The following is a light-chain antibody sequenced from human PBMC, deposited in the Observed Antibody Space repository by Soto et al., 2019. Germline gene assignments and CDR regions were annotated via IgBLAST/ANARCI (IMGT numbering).Light chain of an antibody. Sequence: EIVLTQSPAILSLSPGERATLSCRASQSVSSSLAWYQQEPGQAPRLLIYDTSNRATDIPPRFSGSGSGTDFTLTISSLEPEDFAVYYCQQRTNWRITFGQGTRLEIK. V-gene: IGKV3-11*01. CDR3: QQRTNWRIT. J-gene: IGKJ5*01. CDR2: DTS. CDR1: QSVSSS.